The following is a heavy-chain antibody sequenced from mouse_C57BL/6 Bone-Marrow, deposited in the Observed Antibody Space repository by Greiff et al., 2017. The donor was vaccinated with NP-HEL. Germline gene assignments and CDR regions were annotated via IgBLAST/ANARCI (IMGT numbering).Heavy chain of an antibody. J-gene: IGHJ2*01. CDR1: GFSLTSYG. CDR2: IWSGGST. Sequence: QVHVKQSGPGLVQPSQSLSITCTVSGFSLTSYGVHWVRQSPGKGLEWLGVIWSGGSTDYNAAFISRLSISKDNSKSQVFFKMNSLQADDTAIYYCARNFHYYYGSSSYYFDYWGQGTTLTVSS. CDR3: ARNFHYYYGSSSYYFDY. V-gene: IGHV2-2*01. D-gene: IGHD1-1*01.